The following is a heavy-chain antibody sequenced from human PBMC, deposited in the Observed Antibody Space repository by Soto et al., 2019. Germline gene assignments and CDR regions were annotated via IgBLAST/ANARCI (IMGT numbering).Heavy chain of an antibody. CDR2: INQDGSEQ. Sequence: SGGGLVQPGGSLRLSCATSGFTFSHCWMSWVRQAPGKGLEWVANINQDGSEQYYVDSVKGRFTVSRDNAKNSLYLEMNNLRADDTAMYYCTQAETGRYSCSGNSYGRDYWGQGTLVTVSS. CDR3: TQAETGRYSCSGNSYGRDY. CDR1: GFTFSHCW. J-gene: IGHJ4*02. D-gene: IGHD6-19*01. V-gene: IGHV3-7*01.